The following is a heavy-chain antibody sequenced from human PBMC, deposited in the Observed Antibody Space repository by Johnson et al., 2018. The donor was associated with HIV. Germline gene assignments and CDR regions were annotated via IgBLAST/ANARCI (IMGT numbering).Heavy chain of an antibody. CDR3: ARDCRNSTSCLAFDI. CDR2: IGTRSDT. D-gene: IGHD2/OR15-2a*01. J-gene: IGHJ3*02. V-gene: IGHV3-13*01. CDR1: GFAFSTYD. Sequence: VQLVESGGGLVQPGASLRLSCAASGFAFSTYDMHWVRQTTGKGLEWVSSIGTRSDTFYPDSVEGRFTISRDNSKNTVFLQMNSLRAEDTALYYCARDCRNSTSCLAFDIWCQGTRVTVSS.